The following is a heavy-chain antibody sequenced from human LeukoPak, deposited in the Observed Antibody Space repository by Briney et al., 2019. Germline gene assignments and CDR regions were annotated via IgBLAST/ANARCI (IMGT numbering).Heavy chain of an antibody. Sequence: SETLSLTCTVSGGSISSGSYYWSWIRQPAGKGLEWIGRIYTSGITNYNPSLKSRVTISVDTSKNQFSLKLSSVTAADTAVYYCASLIAAAGSGDYWGQGTLVTVSS. CDR1: GGSISSGSYY. V-gene: IGHV4-61*02. D-gene: IGHD6-13*01. CDR3: ASLIAAAGSGDY. J-gene: IGHJ4*02. CDR2: IYTSGIT.